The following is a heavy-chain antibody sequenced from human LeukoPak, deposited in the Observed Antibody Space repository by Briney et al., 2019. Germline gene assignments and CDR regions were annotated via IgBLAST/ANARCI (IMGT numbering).Heavy chain of an antibody. V-gene: IGHV3-23*01. J-gene: IGHJ4*02. Sequence: PGVSLRLSCATSGFIFYNYAMNWVRQGPGKGLEWVSGISGSGGSTYYAVSVRGRFTISRDNSKNTLYLQINSLRAEDTAVYYCAKVDRRELGPYYFDYWGQGTLVTVSS. CDR2: ISGSGGST. D-gene: IGHD3-16*02. CDR1: GFIFYNYA. CDR3: AKVDRRELGPYYFDY.